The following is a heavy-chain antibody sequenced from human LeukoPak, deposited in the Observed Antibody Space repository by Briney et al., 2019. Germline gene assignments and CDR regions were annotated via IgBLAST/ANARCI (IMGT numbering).Heavy chain of an antibody. CDR1: GFAFSSYV. CDR2: ISGSGDDT. V-gene: IGHV3-23*01. J-gene: IGHJ4*02. Sequence: GGSMRHSCSASGFAFSSYVMTWVRQAPGQGLEWVSAISGSGDDTYYADSVKGRFTISRDNSKNTLYLQMNSLRAEDTAVYYCAKELYSSGWYDYWGQGTLVTVSS. D-gene: IGHD6-19*01. CDR3: AKELYSSGWYDY.